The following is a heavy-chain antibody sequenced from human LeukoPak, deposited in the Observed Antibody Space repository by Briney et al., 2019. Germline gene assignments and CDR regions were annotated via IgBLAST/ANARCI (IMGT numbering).Heavy chain of an antibody. CDR1: GYTFTGYY. V-gene: IGHV1-2*04. Sequence: ASVKVSCKASGYTFTGYYMHWVRQAPGQGLGWMGWINPNSGGTNYAQKFQGWVTMTRDTSISTAYMELSRLRSDDTAVYYCARGPAVDYYDSSGYYLYWGQGTLVTVSS. J-gene: IGHJ4*02. D-gene: IGHD3-22*01. CDR3: ARGPAVDYYDSSGYYLY. CDR2: INPNSGGT.